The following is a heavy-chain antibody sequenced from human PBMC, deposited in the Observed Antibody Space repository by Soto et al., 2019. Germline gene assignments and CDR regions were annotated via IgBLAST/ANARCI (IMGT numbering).Heavy chain of an antibody. Sequence: SETLSLTCAVSGGSISSGGYSWSWIRQPPGKGLEWIGYIYHSGSTYYNPSLKSRVTISVDTSKNQFSLKLSSVTAADTAVYYCARRSGSSFDYWSQGTLVTVSS. D-gene: IGHD6-13*01. J-gene: IGHJ4*02. CDR1: GGSISSGGYS. CDR3: ARRSGSSFDY. V-gene: IGHV4-30-2*01. CDR2: IYHSGST.